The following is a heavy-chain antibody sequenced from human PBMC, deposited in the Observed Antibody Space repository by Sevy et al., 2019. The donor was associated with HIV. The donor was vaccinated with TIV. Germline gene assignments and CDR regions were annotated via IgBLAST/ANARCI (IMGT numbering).Heavy chain of an antibody. J-gene: IGHJ3*02. CDR2: INGDGSDT. V-gene: IGHV3-74*03. CDR1: GFPFTNHG. D-gene: IGHD5-12*01. Sequence: GGSLRLSCEASGFPFTNHGVHWVRQAPGKGLVWVSGINGDGSDTKYADSVKGRFTISRDNAKNTLYLQMDSLRAEDTAVYYCAGKWLQGAFDIWGQGTMVTVSS. CDR3: AGKWLQGAFDI.